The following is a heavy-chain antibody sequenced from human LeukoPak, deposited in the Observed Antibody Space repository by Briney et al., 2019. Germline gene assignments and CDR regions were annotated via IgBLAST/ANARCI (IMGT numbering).Heavy chain of an antibody. J-gene: IGHJ4*02. V-gene: IGHV4-59*01. Sequence: SETLSLTCAVSGFSIRIYARSWVRQPPGKGLEWIGDIYYSGSTTYNPSVKSRVSISVDTSNKHFSLQLSTVTAADTGIYYCERVTGYMIEDYFDYWGQGTLVTVSS. CDR1: GFSIRIYA. D-gene: IGHD3-22*01. CDR3: ERVTGYMIEDYFDY. CDR2: IYYSGST.